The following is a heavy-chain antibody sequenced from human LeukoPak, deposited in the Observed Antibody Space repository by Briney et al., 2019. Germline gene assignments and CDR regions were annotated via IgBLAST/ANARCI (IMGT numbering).Heavy chain of an antibody. J-gene: IGHJ4*02. V-gene: IGHV1-46*01. CDR1: GYTFTNYY. Sequence: ASVKVSCKASGYTFTNYYIHWVRQAPGQGLEWMGIINSGGSDSNYAQKFRGRFTMTRDTFTNTVYMELRSLTSDDTAVYYCAREVRSGVGATDYWGQGTLVTVSS. CDR2: INSGGSDS. CDR3: AREVRSGVGATDY. D-gene: IGHD1-26*01.